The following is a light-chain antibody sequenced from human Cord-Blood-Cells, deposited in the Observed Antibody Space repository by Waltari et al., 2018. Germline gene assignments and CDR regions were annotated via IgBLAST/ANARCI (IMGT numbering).Light chain of an antibody. CDR2: WAS. CDR1: QSVLYSSNNKND. Sequence: DIVMTQSPDSLAVSLGVRATINCKSSQSVLYSSNNKNDLAWYQQKPGQPPKLLIYWASTRESGVPDRFSGCGSGTDFTLTISSLQAEDVAVYYCQQYYSTPLTFGGGTKVEIK. CDR3: QQYYSTPLT. J-gene: IGKJ4*01. V-gene: IGKV4-1*01.